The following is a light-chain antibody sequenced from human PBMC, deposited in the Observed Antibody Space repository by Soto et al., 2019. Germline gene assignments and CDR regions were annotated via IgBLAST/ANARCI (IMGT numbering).Light chain of an antibody. CDR3: QKYNSAPLT. J-gene: IGKJ4*01. CDR1: QGIIVY. Sequence: DIQMTQSPSSPSESIRDRVTITCRASQGIIVYLAWFQQKPGKVPKLLIYAASTLQSGVPSRFSGSGSGTDFTLTIFSLQPEDVATYYCQKYNSAPLTFGGGTKVYIK. CDR2: AAS. V-gene: IGKV1-27*01.